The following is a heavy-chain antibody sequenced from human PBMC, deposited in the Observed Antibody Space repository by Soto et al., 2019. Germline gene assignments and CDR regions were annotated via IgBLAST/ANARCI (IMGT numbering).Heavy chain of an antibody. CDR1: GYTFTSYA. D-gene: IGHD3-22*01. J-gene: IGHJ4*02. CDR2: INTGNGNT. CDR3: ARSSVYYLIDY. Sequence: QVQLVQSGAEVKKPGASVKVSCKASGYTFTSYAMHWVRQAPGQRLEWMGWINTGNGNTKHSQKFQGRVTITRDTSASTAYRELSILRSEDTAVYYCARSSVYYLIDYWGQGTLVTVSS. V-gene: IGHV1-3*04.